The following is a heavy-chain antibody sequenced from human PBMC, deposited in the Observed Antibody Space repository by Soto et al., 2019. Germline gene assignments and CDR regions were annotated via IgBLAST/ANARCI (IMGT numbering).Heavy chain of an antibody. CDR1: GFTFSSYS. V-gene: IGHV3-21*01. J-gene: IGHJ4*02. CDR3: ARTFGELLYFDY. CDR2: ISSSSSHI. Sequence: GGSLRLSCAASGFTFSSYSMNWVRQAPGKGLEWVSSISSSSSHIYYADSVKGRFTISRDNAKNSLYLQMNSLRAEDTAVYYCARTFGELLYFDYWGQGTLVTVSS. D-gene: IGHD3-10*01.